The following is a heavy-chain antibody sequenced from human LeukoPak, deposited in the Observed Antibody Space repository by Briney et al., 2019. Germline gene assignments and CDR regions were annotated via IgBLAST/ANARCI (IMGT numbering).Heavy chain of an antibody. CDR1: GFTFSSYG. Sequence: PGGSLRLSCVASGFTFSSYGMHWVRQAPGKGLEWVAFIRYDGSNKYYADSVKGRFTISRDNSKNTLYLQMNSLRAEDTAVYYCAKDSLGYCSSTSCYSLDYWGQGTLVTVSS. V-gene: IGHV3-30*02. CDR3: AKDSLGYCSSTSCYSLDY. J-gene: IGHJ4*02. CDR2: IRYDGSNK. D-gene: IGHD2-2*02.